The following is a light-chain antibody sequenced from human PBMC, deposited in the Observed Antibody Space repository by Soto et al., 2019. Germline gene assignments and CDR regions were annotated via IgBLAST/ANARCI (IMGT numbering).Light chain of an antibody. CDR3: QVWDSSSDHPTV. V-gene: IGLV3-21*04. CDR2: YGT. Sequence: SYELTQAHSVSVAPGKTARITCGGNNIGRKSVHWYQQKPGQAPVVVIYYGTDRPSGIPERFSGSNSGSTATLTISRIEAGDEADYYCQVWDSSSDHPTVFGTGTKLTVL. J-gene: IGLJ1*01. CDR1: NIGRKS.